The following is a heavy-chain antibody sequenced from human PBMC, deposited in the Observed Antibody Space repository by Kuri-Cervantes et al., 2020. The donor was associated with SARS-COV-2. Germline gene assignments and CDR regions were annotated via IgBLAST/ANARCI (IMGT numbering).Heavy chain of an antibody. D-gene: IGHD6-13*01. CDR1: GFTFGNYA. CDR3: ARDIAISGNYFDY. CDR2: ISYDGSTL. J-gene: IGHJ4*02. Sequence: GGSLRLSCATSGFTFGNYAMHWVRQAPGKGLEWVAIISYDGSTLYQNSVKGRFTISRDNSRNTVYLQMNSLSAEDTAVYYCARDIAISGNYFDYWGQGTLVTVSS. V-gene: IGHV3-30*04.